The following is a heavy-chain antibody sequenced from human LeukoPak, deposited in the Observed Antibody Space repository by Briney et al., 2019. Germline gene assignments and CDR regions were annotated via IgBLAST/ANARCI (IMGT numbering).Heavy chain of an antibody. CDR1: GFTFSSYV. D-gene: IGHD2-15*01. CDR2: ISGSGGST. J-gene: IGHJ6*02. Sequence: GGSLRLSCAASGFTFSSYVMSWVRQAPGKGLEWVSAISGSGGSTYYADSVKGRFTISRDNSKNTLYLQMNSLRAEDTAVYYCAKDVLGGVYYYYGMDVWGQGTTVTVSS. V-gene: IGHV3-23*01. CDR3: AKDVLGGVYYYYGMDV.